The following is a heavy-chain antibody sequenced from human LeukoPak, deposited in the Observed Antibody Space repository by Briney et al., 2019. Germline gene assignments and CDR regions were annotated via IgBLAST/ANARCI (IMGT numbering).Heavy chain of an antibody. J-gene: IGHJ4*02. CDR2: ISGDGNRT. V-gene: IGHV3-43*02. D-gene: IGHD6-13*01. CDR3: ARDLPIAAAGTCFDY. Sequence: GGSLRLSCAASGFTFDAYAMHWVRQAPGKGLEWVSLISGDGNRTYYADSVKGRFTISRDNAKNSLYLQMNSLRAEDTAVYYCARDLPIAAAGTCFDYWGQGTLVTVSS. CDR1: GFTFDAYA.